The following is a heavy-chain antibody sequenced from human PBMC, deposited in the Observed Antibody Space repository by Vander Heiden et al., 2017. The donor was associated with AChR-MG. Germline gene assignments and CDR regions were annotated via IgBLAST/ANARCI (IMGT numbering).Heavy chain of an antibody. D-gene: IGHD3-3*01. CDR3: ARGGTILGYGMDV. J-gene: IGHJ6*02. CDR1: GGTFSSYA. V-gene: IGHV1-69*06. Sequence: QVQLVQSGAEVKKPGSSVKVSCKASGGTFSSYAISWVRQAPGQGLEWMGGIIPIFGTANYAQKVQGRVTITADKSTSTAYMELRRMRSEDTAVYYCARGGTILGYGMDVWGQGTTVTVSS. CDR2: IIPIFGTA.